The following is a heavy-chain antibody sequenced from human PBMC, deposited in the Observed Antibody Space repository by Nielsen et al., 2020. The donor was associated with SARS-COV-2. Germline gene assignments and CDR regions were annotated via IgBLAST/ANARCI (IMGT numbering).Heavy chain of an antibody. V-gene: IGHV4-30-4*01. CDR2: IYYSGST. CDR1: GGSISSGDYY. D-gene: IGHD3-10*01. Sequence: SETLSLTCTVSGGSISSGDYYWSWIRQPPGKGLEWIGYIYYSGSTYYNPSLKSRVTISVDTSKNQFSLKLSSVTAADTAVYYCARVYYYGSGSPLFDHWGQGTLVTVSS. J-gene: IGHJ4*02. CDR3: ARVYYYGSGSPLFDH.